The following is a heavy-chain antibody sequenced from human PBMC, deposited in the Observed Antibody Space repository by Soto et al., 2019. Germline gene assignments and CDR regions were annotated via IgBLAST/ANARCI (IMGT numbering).Heavy chain of an antibody. V-gene: IGHV4-59*01. J-gene: IGHJ4*02. CDR3: GGKNYDSSGYFDY. CDR1: GGSISSYY. D-gene: IGHD3-22*01. Sequence: SETLSLTCTDSGGSISSYYWSWIRQPPGKGLEWIGYMYYSGSTNYNPSLRSRVTISVDTSKNQFSLKLSSVTAADTAVYYCGGKNYDSSGYFDYWGQGTLVTVSS. CDR2: MYYSGST.